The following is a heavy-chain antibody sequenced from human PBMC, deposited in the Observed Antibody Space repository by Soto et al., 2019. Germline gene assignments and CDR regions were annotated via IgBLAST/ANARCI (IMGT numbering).Heavy chain of an antibody. CDR1: GFTFSSYS. CDR2: ISSSSSYI. J-gene: IGHJ3*02. Sequence: GGSMRLSCAASGFTFSSYSMNWVRQAPGKGLEWVSSISSSSSYIYYADSVKGRFTISRDNAKNSLYLQMNSLRAEDTAVYYCARSIGRVSYGYQEADAFDIWGQGTMVTVSS. CDR3: ARSIGRVSYGYQEADAFDI. D-gene: IGHD5-18*01. V-gene: IGHV3-21*01.